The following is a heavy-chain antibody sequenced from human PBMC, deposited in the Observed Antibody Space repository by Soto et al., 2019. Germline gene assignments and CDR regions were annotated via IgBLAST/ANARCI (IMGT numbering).Heavy chain of an antibody. J-gene: IGHJ5*02. CDR3: ARGSDYDFWSGYSTPNWFDP. CDR1: GESFSGYY. V-gene: IGHV4-34*01. CDR2: IYHSGSS. D-gene: IGHD3-3*01. Sequence: SETLSLTCAVYGESFSGYYWTWIRQPPGKGLEWIGDIYHSGSSNYNPSLKSRVTISVDTSKNQFSLKLSSVTAADTAVYYCARGSDYDFWSGYSTPNWFDPWGQGTLVTVSS.